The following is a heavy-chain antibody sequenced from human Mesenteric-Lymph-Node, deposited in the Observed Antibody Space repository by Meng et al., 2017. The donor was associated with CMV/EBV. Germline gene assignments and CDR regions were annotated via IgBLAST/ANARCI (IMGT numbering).Heavy chain of an antibody. J-gene: IGHJ4*02. D-gene: IGHD1-26*01. CDR2: INWNSGSV. CDR1: GFAFDDYP. Sequence: LSLTCAASGFAFDDYPMHWVRQPPGKGLEWVSGINWNSGSVGYADSVKGRFTISRDNAKNSLYLQMNSLRAEDTAVYYCARVVGAIDYWGQGTLVTVSS. CDR3: ARVVGAIDY. V-gene: IGHV3-9*01.